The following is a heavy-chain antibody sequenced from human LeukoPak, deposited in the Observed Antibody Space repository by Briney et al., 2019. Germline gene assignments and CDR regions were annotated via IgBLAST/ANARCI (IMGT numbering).Heavy chain of an antibody. D-gene: IGHD1-26*01. Sequence: SETLSLTCTVSGGSTSSYYWSWIRQPPGKGLEWIGYIYYSGSTNYNPSLKSRVTISVDTSKNQFSLKLSSVTAADTAVYYCARIVGATTFDYWGQGTLVTVSS. CDR3: ARIVGATTFDY. V-gene: IGHV4-59*01. J-gene: IGHJ4*02. CDR1: GGSTSSYY. CDR2: IYYSGST.